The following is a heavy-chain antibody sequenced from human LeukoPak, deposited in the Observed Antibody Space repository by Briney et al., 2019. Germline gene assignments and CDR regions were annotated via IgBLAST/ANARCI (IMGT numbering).Heavy chain of an antibody. J-gene: IGHJ6*02. D-gene: IGHD4-17*01. Sequence: PGGSLRLSCAASGFTFSDYYMSWIRQAPGKGLGWVSYISSSGSTIYYADSVKGRFTISRDNAKNSLYLQMNSLRAEDTAVYYCARDYGDYYYYYYGMDVWGQGTTVTVSS. CDR3: ARDYGDYYYYYYGMDV. V-gene: IGHV3-11*01. CDR2: ISSSGSTI. CDR1: GFTFSDYY.